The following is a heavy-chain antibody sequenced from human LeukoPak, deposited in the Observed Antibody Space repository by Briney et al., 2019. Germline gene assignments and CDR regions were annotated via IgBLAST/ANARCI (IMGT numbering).Heavy chain of an antibody. D-gene: IGHD3-22*01. CDR3: ARGAYYYED. V-gene: IGHV3-48*01. CDR2: ISSSSSTI. J-gene: IGHJ4*02. CDR1: GFTFSSHS. Sequence: HTGGSLRLSCAASGFTFSSHSMNWVRKAPGKGLEWVSYISSSSSTIYYADSVKGRFTISRDNAKNSLYLQMNSLRAEDTAVYYCARGAYYYEDWGQGTPVTVSS.